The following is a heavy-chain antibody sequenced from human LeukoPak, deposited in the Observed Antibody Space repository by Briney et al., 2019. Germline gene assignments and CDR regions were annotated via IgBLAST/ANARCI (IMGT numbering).Heavy chain of an antibody. J-gene: IGHJ3*02. CDR1: GFTFSSYS. V-gene: IGHV3-21*01. CDR2: ISSSSSYI. Sequence: PGGSLRLSCAASGFTFSSYSMNWVRQAPGKGLEWVSSISSSSSYIYYADSVKGRFTISRDNAKNSLYLQMNSLRAEDTAVYYCARVGYCSGGSCSTRGMYAFDIWGQGTMVTVSS. CDR3: ARVGYCSGGSCSTRGMYAFDI. D-gene: IGHD2-15*01.